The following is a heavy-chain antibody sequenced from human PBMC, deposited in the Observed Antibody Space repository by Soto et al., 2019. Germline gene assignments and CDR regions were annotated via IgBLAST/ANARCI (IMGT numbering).Heavy chain of an antibody. CDR3: AKDPDISGWYQTDLDY. D-gene: IGHD6-19*01. V-gene: IGHV3-23*01. CDR2: ISNNGGST. Sequence: EVQLLESGGGLVQPGGSLRLSCAASGFIFSSFAMSWVRQAPGKGLEWVSTISNNGGSTNSADSVKGRFTSSRDNSKNTLYLQMNSLRAEDTAVYYCAKDPDISGWYQTDLDYWGQGTLVTVSS. J-gene: IGHJ4*02. CDR1: GFIFSSFA.